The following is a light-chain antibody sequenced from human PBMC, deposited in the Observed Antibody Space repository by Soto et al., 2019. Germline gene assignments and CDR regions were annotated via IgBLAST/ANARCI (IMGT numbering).Light chain of an antibody. V-gene: IGKV3-15*01. CDR3: QQYNNWPWT. CDR1: QSIQSD. J-gene: IGKJ1*01. CDR2: GAS. Sequence: EIMMTQSPATLSVSPGERAALSCRASQSIQSDLAWYQQKPGQGPRLLIYGASTRATGIPVRFSGSGSGTEFTLTISRLQSEDLALYFCQQYNNWPWTFGQGTKVEIK.